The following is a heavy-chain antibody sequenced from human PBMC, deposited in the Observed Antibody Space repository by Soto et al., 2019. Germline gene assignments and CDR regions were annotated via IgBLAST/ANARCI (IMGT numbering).Heavy chain of an antibody. D-gene: IGHD3-10*01. J-gene: IGHJ6*02. CDR2: MSSSGDSI. V-gene: IGHV3-11*01. CDR1: GITFSDCY. CDR3: ARVRFGQWGYAMDV. Sequence: QVQLVESGGGLVKPGGSLRLSCAASGITFSDCYMNWIRQAPGKGLAWVSYMSSSGDSINYAGSVRGRFTVSRDNAKNALYLQMNSLRAEDTAMYYCARVRFGQWGYAMDVWGQGTTVTVSS.